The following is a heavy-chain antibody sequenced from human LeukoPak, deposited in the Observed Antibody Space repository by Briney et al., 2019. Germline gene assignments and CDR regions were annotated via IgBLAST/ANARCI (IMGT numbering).Heavy chain of an antibody. V-gene: IGHV3-11*01. CDR3: ARDLPYGDYVDY. CDR2: ISSSGSTI. CDR1: GFTFNLYY. J-gene: IGHJ4*02. D-gene: IGHD4-17*01. Sequence: GGSLRLFCAASGFTFNLYYMSWIRQAPGKGLEWVSYISSSGSTIYYADSVKGRFTISRDNAKNSLYLQMNSLRAEDTAVYYCARDLPYGDYVDYWGQGTLVTVSS.